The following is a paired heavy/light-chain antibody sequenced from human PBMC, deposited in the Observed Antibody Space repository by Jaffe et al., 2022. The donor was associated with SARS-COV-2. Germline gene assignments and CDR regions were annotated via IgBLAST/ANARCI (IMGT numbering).Heavy chain of an antibody. V-gene: IGHV4-34*01. CDR1: TESFSAYH. CDR3: ATRGDGSGWSFDS. CDR2: VQHTGRD. J-gene: IGHJ4*02. Sequence: VQLQQWGARLLKPSETLSLTCAIYTESFSAYHYNWIRQSPGKGLEWIAEVQHTGRDNQNPSLRGRLSTAVDTSRSQISLTLTSVTAADTGVYYCATRGDGSGWSFDSWGQGTLVTVSS. D-gene: IGHD6-19*01.
Light chain of an antibody. CDR2: WAS. Sequence: DIVMTQSPDSLAVSLGERATINCKSSQTILYSSNNKNCLAWYQQKPGQPPRLLIYWASTRASGVPDRFSGSGSGTDFTLTISSLQAEDVAVYYCQHYFSIPLTFGPGTKVDLK. V-gene: IGKV4-1*01. CDR3: QHYFSIPLT. CDR1: QTILYSSNNKNC. J-gene: IGKJ3*01.